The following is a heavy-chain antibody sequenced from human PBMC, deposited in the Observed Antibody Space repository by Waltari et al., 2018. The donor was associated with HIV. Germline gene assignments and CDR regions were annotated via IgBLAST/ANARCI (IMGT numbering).Heavy chain of an antibody. Sequence: EVQLVESGGGLVQPGRSLRPSCADSGFIFGESAMHWVRQAPGKGLEWVSGISWHSGSIGYADSGKGRFTISRDNAKNSLYLQMNRLRAEDTALYYCAKDVVGYSYGSFDYWGQGTLVTVSS. CDR1: GFIFGESA. CDR2: ISWHSGSI. V-gene: IGHV3-9*01. D-gene: IGHD5-18*01. J-gene: IGHJ4*02. CDR3: AKDVVGYSYGSFDY.